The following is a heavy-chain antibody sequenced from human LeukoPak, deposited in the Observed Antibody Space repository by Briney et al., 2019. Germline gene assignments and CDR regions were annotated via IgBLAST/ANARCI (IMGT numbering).Heavy chain of an antibody. CDR2: ISYDGSNK. V-gene: IGHV3-30*19. CDR3: ARGGYSYGLNREFDY. J-gene: IGHJ4*02. D-gene: IGHD5-18*01. Sequence: PGRSLRLSCAASGFTFSSYGMHWVRQAPGKGLEWVAVISYDGSNKYYADSVKGRFTISRDNSKNTLYLQMNSLRAEDTAVYYCARGGYSYGLNREFDYWGQRTLVTVSS. CDR1: GFTFSSYG.